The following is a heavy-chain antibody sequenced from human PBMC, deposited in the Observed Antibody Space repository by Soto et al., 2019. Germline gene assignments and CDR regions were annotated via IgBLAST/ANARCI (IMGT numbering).Heavy chain of an antibody. J-gene: IGHJ4*02. V-gene: IGHV4-39*01. Sequence: PSETLSLTCTVSGVSMNNTSYYWGWIRQSPGKGLEWIGTIYFSGSTFYNPSPKSRLTISIDRSKNQFSLRLTSVTAADTAVYYCARHGSYWGQGTLVTVSS. CDR1: GVSMNNTSYY. CDR3: ARHGSY. CDR2: IYFSGST.